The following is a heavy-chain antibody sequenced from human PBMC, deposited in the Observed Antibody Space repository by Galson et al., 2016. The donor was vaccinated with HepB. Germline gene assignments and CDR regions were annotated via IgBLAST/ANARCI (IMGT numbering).Heavy chain of an antibody. CDR2: IWADGNKK. CDR3: ARALPGLHAFDI. V-gene: IGHV3-33*01. CDR1: GFLLRIYG. Sequence: SLRLSCAVSGFLLRIYGVHWVRQAPGKGLEWVAVIWADGNKKFYADSVKGRFTISRDESKNTVYLQMNSVRGEDTAVYYCARALPGLHAFDIWGQGTMVTVSS. J-gene: IGHJ3*02. D-gene: IGHD3-10*01.